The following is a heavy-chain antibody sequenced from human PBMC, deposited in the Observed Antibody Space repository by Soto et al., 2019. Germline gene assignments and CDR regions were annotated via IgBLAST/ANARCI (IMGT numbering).Heavy chain of an antibody. CDR2: IYYSGST. V-gene: IGHV4-39*01. CDR1: GGSISSSSYY. J-gene: IGHJ2*01. D-gene: IGHD2-15*01. Sequence: PSETLSLTCTVSGGSISSSSYYWGWIRQPPGKGLEWIGSIYYSGSTYYNPSLKSRVTISVDTSKNQFSLKLSSVTAADTALYYCASKVGVAATGVDFDLWGRGTLVTVSS. CDR3: ASKVGVAATGVDFDL.